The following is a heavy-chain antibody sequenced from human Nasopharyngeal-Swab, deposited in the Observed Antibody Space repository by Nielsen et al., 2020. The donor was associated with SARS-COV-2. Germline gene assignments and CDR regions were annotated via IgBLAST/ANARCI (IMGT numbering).Heavy chain of an antibody. D-gene: IGHD2-21*02. J-gene: IGHJ4*02. CDR2: ISGSGDTT. CDR3: AKGRNRIMVTGTLFDY. Sequence: GESLKISCAASGFAYNNYAMNWVRQAPGKGLEWVSVISGSGDTTYYADSVKGRFNISRDNSKNTLYLQMNSLTAEDTAVYFCAKGRNRIMVTGTLFDYWGQGTMVTVSS. V-gene: IGHV3-23*01. CDR1: GFAYNNYA.